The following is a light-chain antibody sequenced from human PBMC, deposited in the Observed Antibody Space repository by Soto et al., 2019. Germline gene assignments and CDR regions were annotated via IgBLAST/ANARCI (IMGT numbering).Light chain of an antibody. CDR3: QQYKNWPL. CDR1: QSISSY. Sequence: DIQMTQSPSYLSPSVGDRITITCRASQSISSYLNWYQQQPGKXPXXLIYAASSLQSGVPSRFSGSGSGTDFTPTISSLHAEFFAVYCWQQYKNWPLFGQGTRLEIK. J-gene: IGKJ5*01. CDR2: AAS. V-gene: IGKV1-39*02.